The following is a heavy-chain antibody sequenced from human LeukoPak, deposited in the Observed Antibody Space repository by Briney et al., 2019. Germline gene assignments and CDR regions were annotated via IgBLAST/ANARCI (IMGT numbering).Heavy chain of an antibody. CDR2: IYYSGST. D-gene: IGHD3-3*01. CDR1: GGSISSSSYY. CDR3: ARQVPKLRFLEWLLLGSFYY. J-gene: IGHJ4*02. Sequence: PSETLSLTCTVSGGSISSSSYYWGWIRQPPGKGLEWIGSIYYSGSTYYNPSLKSRVTISVDTSKNQFSLKLSSVTAADTAVYYCARQVPKLRFLEWLLLGSFYYWGQGTLVTVSS. V-gene: IGHV4-39*01.